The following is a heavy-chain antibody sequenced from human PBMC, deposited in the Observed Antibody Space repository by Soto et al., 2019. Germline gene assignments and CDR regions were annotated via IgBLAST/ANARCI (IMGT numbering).Heavy chain of an antibody. J-gene: IGHJ6*02. V-gene: IGHV5-51*01. CDR3: ARLSGAIVVVPAATHYYYYGMDV. CDR2: IYPGDSDT. CDR1: GYSFTSYC. D-gene: IGHD2-2*01. Sequence: VGSLTIYCKVPGYSFTSYCIGWVLQMPGKGPEWMGIIYPGDSDTRYSPSFQGQVTISADKSISTAYLQWRSLKASDTAMYYCARLSGAIVVVPAATHYYYYGMDVWGQGTTVTVSS.